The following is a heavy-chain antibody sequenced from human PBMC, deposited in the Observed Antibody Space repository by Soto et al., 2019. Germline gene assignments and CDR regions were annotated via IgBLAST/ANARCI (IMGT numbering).Heavy chain of an antibody. Sequence: GGSLRLSCAASGFTFSSYSMNWVRQAPGKGLEWVSYISSSSSTIYYADSVKGRFTISRDNAKNSLYLQMNSLRDEDTAVYYCARDEKEQWLVRYYYYGMDVWGQGTTVTVSS. CDR2: ISSSSSTI. J-gene: IGHJ6*02. V-gene: IGHV3-48*02. D-gene: IGHD6-19*01. CDR3: ARDEKEQWLVRYYYYGMDV. CDR1: GFTFSSYS.